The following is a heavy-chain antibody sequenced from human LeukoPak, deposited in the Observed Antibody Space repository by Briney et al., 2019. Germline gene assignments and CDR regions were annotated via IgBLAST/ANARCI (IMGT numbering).Heavy chain of an antibody. CDR1: GYTFTSYG. Sequence: ASVKVSCKASGYTFTSYGISWVRQAPGQGLEWMGWISAYNGNTNYAQKLQGRVTMTTDTSTSTAYMELRSLRSDDTAVYYCARGYCSGGSCYSSYYYSYMDVWGKGTTVTVSS. D-gene: IGHD2-15*01. CDR2: ISAYNGNT. J-gene: IGHJ6*03. V-gene: IGHV1-18*01. CDR3: ARGYCSGGSCYSSYYYSYMDV.